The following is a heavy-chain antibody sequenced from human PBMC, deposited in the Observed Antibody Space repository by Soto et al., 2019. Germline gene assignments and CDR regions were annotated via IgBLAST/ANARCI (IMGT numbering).Heavy chain of an antibody. V-gene: IGHV1-18*01. CDR3: ARGGYYDSSGSRNYHYYGMNV. Sequence: QVKLVQSGGEVKKPGASVKVSCKASGYTFSSYGINWVRQAPGQGLEWLGWISPYDGNTKYAQILKGRVSMTTDTSTKTAYMEVRSLRSDDTAVYYCARGGYYDSSGSRNYHYYGMNVWGQGTTVTVSS. D-gene: IGHD3-22*01. CDR1: GYTFSSYG. J-gene: IGHJ6*02. CDR2: ISPYDGNT.